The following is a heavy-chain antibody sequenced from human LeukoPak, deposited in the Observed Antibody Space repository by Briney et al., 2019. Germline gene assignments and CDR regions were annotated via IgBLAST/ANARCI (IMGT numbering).Heavy chain of an antibody. CDR2: IYYSGST. V-gene: IGHV4-59*01. CDR3: ARGGYSYGFDY. J-gene: IGHJ4*02. CDR1: GGSINTYF. D-gene: IGHD5-18*01. Sequence: PSETLSLTCTVSGGSINTYFWNWIWQPPGKGLEWIGYIYYSGSTNYNPSLKSRVTISVDTSKNQFSLKLSSVTAADTAVYYCARGGYSYGFDYWGQGTLVTVSS.